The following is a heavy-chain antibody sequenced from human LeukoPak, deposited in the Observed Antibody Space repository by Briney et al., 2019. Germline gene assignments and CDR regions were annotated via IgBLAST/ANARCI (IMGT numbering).Heavy chain of an antibody. V-gene: IGHV1-18*01. D-gene: IGHD2-2*01. CDR1: GYSFTTYG. CDR2: ISANNNNT. Sequence: ASVKVSCKASGYSFTTYGISWVRQAPGQGLEWMGWISANNNNTDNVQKLQGRVTMTTDTSTSTAYMELRSLRSDDTAVYYCARALYHTFDYWGQGTLVTVSS. CDR3: ARALYHTFDY. J-gene: IGHJ4*02.